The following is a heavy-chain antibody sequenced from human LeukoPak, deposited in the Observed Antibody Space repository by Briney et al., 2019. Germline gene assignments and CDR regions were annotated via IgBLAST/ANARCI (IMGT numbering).Heavy chain of an antibody. J-gene: IGHJ4*02. CDR1: GFTFDDYA. D-gene: IGHD3-22*01. CDR2: ISWNSGSI. Sequence: GGSLRLSCAASGFTFDDYAMHWVRQAPGKGLEWVSGISWNSGSIGYADSVKGRFTISRDNAKNSLYLQMNSLRAEDMALYYCARADYYDSSGYDYYFDYWGQGTLVTVSS. CDR3: ARADYYDSSGYDYYFDY. V-gene: IGHV3-9*03.